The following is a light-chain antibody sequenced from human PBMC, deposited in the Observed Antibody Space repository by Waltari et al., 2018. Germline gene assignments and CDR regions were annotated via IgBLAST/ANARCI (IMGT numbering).Light chain of an antibody. V-gene: IGKV3-11*01. CDR2: DAS. CDR1: QSVSTY. J-gene: IGKJ4*01. CDR3: KQRSDWPLT. Sequence: ELVLTQSPATLSLSPGERATLSCRASQSVSTYLGWYQQKPGQAPRLLIFDASSRATGFPARFSATGSGTDFTLTISSLEPEDFATYYCKQRSDWPLTFGGGTKVELK.